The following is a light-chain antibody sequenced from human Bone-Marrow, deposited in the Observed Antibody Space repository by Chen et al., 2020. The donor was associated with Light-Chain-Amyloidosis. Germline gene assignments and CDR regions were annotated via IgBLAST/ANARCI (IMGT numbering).Light chain of an antibody. Sequence: NVLTQYPATLSLSPGERATLSCGASQRVSSSDLAWYQQKPGQATRLVIYGASNRATGIPDRFSGSGSGRDFTLTITRLEPEDFAVYYCHQYARSPLTFGGGTKVEI. CDR2: GAS. V-gene: IGKV3-20*01. CDR3: HQYARSPLT. CDR1: QRVSSSD. J-gene: IGKJ4*01.